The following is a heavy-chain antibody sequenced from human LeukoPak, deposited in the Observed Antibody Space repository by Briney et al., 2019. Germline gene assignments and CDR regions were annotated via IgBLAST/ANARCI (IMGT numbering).Heavy chain of an antibody. CDR2: IYYSGST. V-gene: IGHV4-59*01. D-gene: IGHD4-17*01. J-gene: IGHJ4*02. CDR3: ARVNLLYGESSIFDY. Sequence: SETLSLTCTVSGGSISSYYWSWIRQPPGKGLEWIGYIYYSGSTNYYPSLKSRVTISVDTSKNQFSLKLSSVTAADTAVYYCARVNLLYGESSIFDYWGQGTLVTVSS. CDR1: GGSISSYY.